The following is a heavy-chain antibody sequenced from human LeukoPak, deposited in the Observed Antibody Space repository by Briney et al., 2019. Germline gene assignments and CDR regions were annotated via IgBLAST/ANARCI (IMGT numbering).Heavy chain of an antibody. CDR3: ARDQYDDGSYYRDAFDN. V-gene: IGHV4-4*07. CDR1: GGSISSFY. CDR2: IYTTGST. Sequence: SETLSLTCTVSGGSISSFYWSWIRQPAGKGLEWIGRIYTTGSTGYNTSLKSRVTMSLDTSKNQFSLKLSSVTAADTAVYYCARDQYDDGSYYRDAFDNWGQGTMVTVSS. D-gene: IGHD3-22*01. J-gene: IGHJ3*02.